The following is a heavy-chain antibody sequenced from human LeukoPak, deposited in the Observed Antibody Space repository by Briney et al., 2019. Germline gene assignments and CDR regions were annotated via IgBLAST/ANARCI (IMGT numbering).Heavy chain of an antibody. V-gene: IGHV1-69*13. CDR3: ARGAVAEMYYFDY. CDR1: GGTFSSYA. D-gene: IGHD6-19*01. J-gene: IGHJ4*02. Sequence: SVKVSCKASGGTFSSYAISWVRQAPGQGLEWMGGIIPIFGTANYAQKFQGRVTITADESTSTAYMELSSLRSEDTAVYYCARGAVAEMYYFDYWGQGTLVTVSS. CDR2: IIPIFGTA.